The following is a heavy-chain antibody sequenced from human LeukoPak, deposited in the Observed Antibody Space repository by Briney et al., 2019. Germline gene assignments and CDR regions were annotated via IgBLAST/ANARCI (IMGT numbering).Heavy chain of an antibody. CDR2: IKQDGSEK. Sequence: PGGSLRLSCAASGFTFSSYWMSWVRQAPGKGLEWVANIKQDGSEKYYVDSVKGRFTISRDNAKSSLYLQMNSLRAEDTALYYCAKDKGSSRRNANFHHWGQGTLVTVSS. J-gene: IGHJ1*01. D-gene: IGHD6-13*01. V-gene: IGHV3-7*03. CDR3: AKDKGSSRRNANFHH. CDR1: GFTFSSYW.